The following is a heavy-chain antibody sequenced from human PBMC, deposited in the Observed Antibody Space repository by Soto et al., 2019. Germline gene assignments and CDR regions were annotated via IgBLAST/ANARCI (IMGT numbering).Heavy chain of an antibody. Sequence: VGSLRLSCAASGFTFGTTDMSWVRQAPGEGLEWVSTIDGSGGITYYADSVKGRFTISRDNSRNTVYLQMNSLRGDDTALYYCVKNSGWFNTWGQGALVTVSS. CDR1: GFTFGTTD. CDR3: VKNSGWFNT. J-gene: IGHJ5*02. V-gene: IGHV3-23*01. D-gene: IGHD3-10*01. CDR2: IDGSGGIT.